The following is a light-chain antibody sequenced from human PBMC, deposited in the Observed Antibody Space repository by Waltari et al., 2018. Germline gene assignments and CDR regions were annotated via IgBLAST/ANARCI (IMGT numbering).Light chain of an antibody. Sequence: DIQMTQSPSTLSASVGDRVTITCRASQRISSWLAWYQQKPGKAPKLLIYKASSLESGVPSRCSGSGSGTEFTLTISSLQPDDFATYYCQQYNSYPVTFGQGTKLEIK. CDR2: KAS. V-gene: IGKV1-5*03. CDR3: QQYNSYPVT. CDR1: QRISSW. J-gene: IGKJ2*01.